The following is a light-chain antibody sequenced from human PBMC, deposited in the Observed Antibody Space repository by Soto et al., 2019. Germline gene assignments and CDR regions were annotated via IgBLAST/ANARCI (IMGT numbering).Light chain of an antibody. J-gene: IGLJ1*01. V-gene: IGLV3-21*02. CDR2: DSY. Sequence: SYVLTQPPSVSVAPGQTARIPCGGDNIGSKHVQWYQPKPGQAPLLVIYDSYDRPSGIPERFSASDSGNTATLTISRVEVGDEADYYCQVWESGVDYVFGTGTKLTVL. CDR1: NIGSKH. CDR3: QVWESGVDYV.